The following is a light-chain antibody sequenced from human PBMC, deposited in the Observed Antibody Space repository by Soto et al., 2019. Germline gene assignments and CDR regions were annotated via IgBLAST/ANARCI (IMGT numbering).Light chain of an antibody. CDR1: SSDVGSYPY. CDR3: GSYTTSGTVV. CDR2: DVN. J-gene: IGLJ2*01. Sequence: QSALTQPASVSGSPGQSITISCTGTSSDVGSYPYVSWYQQRPGKAPKLMIFDVNSRPSGVSNRFSGSKSGNTASLTISGLQAEDEADYYCGSYTTSGTVVFGGGTKVTVL. V-gene: IGLV2-14*03.